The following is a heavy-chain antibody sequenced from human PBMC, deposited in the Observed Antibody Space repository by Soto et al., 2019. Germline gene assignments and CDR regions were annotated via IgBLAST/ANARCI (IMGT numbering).Heavy chain of an antibody. V-gene: IGHV1-8*01. CDR3: ARGSEWLDP. CDR1: GYTFISYD. J-gene: IGHJ5*02. Sequence: GAPVKVSCKASGYTFISYDINWVRQAPGQGLEWMGWMNPNSGITGYAQKFQGRITMTRNTSISTAYMEVSSLRSEDTAVYYCARGSEWLDPWGQGTLVTVSS. CDR2: MNPNSGIT.